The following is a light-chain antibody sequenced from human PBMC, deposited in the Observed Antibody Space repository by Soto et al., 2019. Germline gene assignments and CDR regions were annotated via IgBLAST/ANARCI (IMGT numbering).Light chain of an antibody. CDR2: TAS. CDR1: QGIKSY. Sequence: DIQLTQSPSFLSASVGDRVTITCRASQGIKSYLAWYQQQPGKAPKLLIYTASTLQKGVPSRFSGSGSGTEFTLTISSLQPEDFATYYCQQLNNYPYTFGQGTKLEIK. CDR3: QQLNNYPYT. J-gene: IGKJ2*01. V-gene: IGKV1-9*01.